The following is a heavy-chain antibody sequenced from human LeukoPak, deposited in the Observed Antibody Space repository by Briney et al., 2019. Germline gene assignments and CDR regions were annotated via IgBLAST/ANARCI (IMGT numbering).Heavy chain of an antibody. J-gene: IGHJ4*02. D-gene: IGHD5-12*01. CDR2: IYYSGST. CDR3: EAIVATIDY. Sequence: SETLSLTCTVSGGSISSSSYYWGWIRQPPGKGLEWIGSIYYSGSTYYNPSLKSRVTISVDTSKNQFSLKLSSVTAADTAVYYCEAIVATIDYWGQGTLVTVSS. V-gene: IGHV4-39*07. CDR1: GGSISSSSYY.